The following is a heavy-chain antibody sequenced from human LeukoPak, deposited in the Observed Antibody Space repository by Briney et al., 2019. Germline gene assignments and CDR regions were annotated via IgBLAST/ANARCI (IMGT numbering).Heavy chain of an antibody. D-gene: IGHD6-13*01. J-gene: IGHJ6*03. CDR2: INPNSGGT. V-gene: IGHV1-2*02. Sequence: ASVTVSCKASGYTFTGYYMHWVRQAPGQGLEWMGWINPNSGGTNYAQKFQGRVTMTRDTSISTAYMELSRLRSDDTAVYYCARGRIAAAGYYYYYYMDVWGKGTTVTVSS. CDR1: GYTFTGYY. CDR3: ARGRIAAAGYYYYYYMDV.